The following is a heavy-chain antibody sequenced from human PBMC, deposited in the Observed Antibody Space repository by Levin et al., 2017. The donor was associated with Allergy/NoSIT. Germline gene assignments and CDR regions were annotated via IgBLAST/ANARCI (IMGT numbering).Heavy chain of an antibody. CDR1: GYTFTSYG. Sequence: ASVKVSCKASGYTFTSYGISWVRQAPGQGLEWMGWISAYNGNTNYAQKLQGRVTMTTDTSTSTAYMELRSLRSDDTAVYYCARDSGITMVRGVIMTSLLFDYWGQGTLVTVSS. CDR2: ISAYNGNT. V-gene: IGHV1-18*01. J-gene: IGHJ4*02. CDR3: ARDSGITMVRGVIMTSLLFDY. D-gene: IGHD3-10*01.